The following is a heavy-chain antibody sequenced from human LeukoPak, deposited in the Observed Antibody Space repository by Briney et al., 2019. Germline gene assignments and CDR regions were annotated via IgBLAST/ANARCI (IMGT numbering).Heavy chain of an antibody. J-gene: IGHJ5*02. V-gene: IGHV4-61*02. CDR2: IYTSGST. D-gene: IGHD6-13*01. CDR1: GGSISSGSYY. Sequence: PSETLSLTCTVSGGSISSGSYYWSWIRQPAGKGLEWIGRIYTSGSTNYNPSLKSRVTISVDTSKNQFSLKLSSVTAADTAVYYCASSTHSSSWDNRWFDPWGQGTLVTVSS. CDR3: ASSTHSSSWDNRWFDP.